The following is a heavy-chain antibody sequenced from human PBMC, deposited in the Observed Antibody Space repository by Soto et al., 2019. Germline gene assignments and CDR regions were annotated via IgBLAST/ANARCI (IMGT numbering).Heavy chain of an antibody. CDR1: GGTFSSYA. J-gene: IGHJ3*02. CDR3: ARGYYYDSSGYPPHAFDI. CDR2: IIPIFGTA. D-gene: IGHD3-22*01. V-gene: IGHV1-69*13. Sequence: SVKVSCKASGGTFSSYAISWVRQAPGQGLEWMGGIIPIFGTANYAQKFQGRVTITADESTSTAYMELSSLRSEDTAVYYCARGYYYDSSGYPPHAFDIWGQGTMVTVSS.